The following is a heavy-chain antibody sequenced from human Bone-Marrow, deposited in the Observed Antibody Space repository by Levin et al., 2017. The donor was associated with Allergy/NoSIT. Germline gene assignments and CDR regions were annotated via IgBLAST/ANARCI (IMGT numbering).Heavy chain of an antibody. D-gene: IGHD6-19*01. CDR2: IKEDGGER. CDR1: GFTFSSYW. CDR3: GKCPEAGTVDY. J-gene: IGHJ4*02. V-gene: IGHV3-7*01. Sequence: PSETLSLTCAASGFTFSSYWMSWVRQAPGKGLEWVANIKEDGGERYYVDSVRGRFTISRDNAKNSLYLQMNSLRAEDTAVYYCGKCPEAGTVDYWGQGTPVTVSS.